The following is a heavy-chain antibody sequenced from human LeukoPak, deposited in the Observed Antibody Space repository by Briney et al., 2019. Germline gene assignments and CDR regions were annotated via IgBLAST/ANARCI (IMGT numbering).Heavy chain of an antibody. Sequence: GTLSLTCAVSGGSISSSNWGSWVRQAPGEGLEWDAHLSASGRTNYYADAVKGRFTISRDDLDNSLVLQMDGLTVDDTAVYFCARAQGDRYLLSPYYYYMDVWGKGTTVTISS. D-gene: IGHD2/OR15-2a*01. CDR2: LSASGRTN. V-gene: IGHV3-48*03. CDR1: GGSISSSN. CDR3: ARAQGDRYLLSPYYYYMDV. J-gene: IGHJ6*03.